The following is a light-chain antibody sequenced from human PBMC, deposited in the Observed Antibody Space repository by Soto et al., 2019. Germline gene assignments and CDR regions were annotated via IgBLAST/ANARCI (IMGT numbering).Light chain of an antibody. CDR3: QKYDGAPHT. J-gene: IGKJ1*01. CDR1: QGIIDY. CDR2: AAS. V-gene: IGKV1-27*01. Sequence: DIQMTQSPSSLSASVGDTVTITCRASQGIIDYLAWYQQRPGKVPKLLIYAASTLQAGVPSRFSGSGAGTDFTRTISSRQPEDVSTYYCQKYDGAPHTFGEGTKVEIK.